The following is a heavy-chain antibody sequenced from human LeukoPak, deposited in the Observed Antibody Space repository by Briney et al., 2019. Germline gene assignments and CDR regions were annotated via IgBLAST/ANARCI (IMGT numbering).Heavy chain of an antibody. Sequence: GESLKISCKASGYSFTNQWIGWVRQMPGTGLEWMGIIYPADSDTRYRPSFQGQVTISADKSISTAYLQWSSLKASDTAMYYCARRYGYSSGWYYFDYWGQGTLVTVSS. CDR3: ARRYGYSSGWYYFDY. D-gene: IGHD6-19*01. CDR1: GYSFTNQW. V-gene: IGHV5-51*01. CDR2: IYPADSDT. J-gene: IGHJ4*02.